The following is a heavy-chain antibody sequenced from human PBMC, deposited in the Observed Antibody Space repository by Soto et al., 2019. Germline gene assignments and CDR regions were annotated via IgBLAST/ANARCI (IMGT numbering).Heavy chain of an antibody. CDR1: GYTFTSYY. CDR2: INPSGGST. Sequence: ASVKVSCKASGYTFTSYYMHWVRQAPGQGLEWMGIINPSGGSTSYAQKFQGRVTMTTDTSTSTAYMELRSLRSDDTAVYYCARVASSGWYWFDPWGQGTLVTVSS. D-gene: IGHD6-19*01. CDR3: ARVASSGWYWFDP. V-gene: IGHV1-46*01. J-gene: IGHJ5*02.